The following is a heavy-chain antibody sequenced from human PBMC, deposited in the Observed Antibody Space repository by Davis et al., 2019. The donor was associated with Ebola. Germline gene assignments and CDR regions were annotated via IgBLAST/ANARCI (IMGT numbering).Heavy chain of an antibody. CDR1: GFTVSSNY. J-gene: IGHJ6*02. CDR3: AREQGYCSSTSCYTFGSYGMDV. Sequence: GESLKISCAASGFTVSSNYMSWVRQAPGKGLEWVSVIYSGGSTYYADSVKGRFTISRDNSKNTLYLQMNSLRAEDTAVYYCAREQGYCSSTSCYTFGSYGMDVWGQGTTVTVSS. CDR2: IYSGGST. D-gene: IGHD2-2*02. V-gene: IGHV3-53*01.